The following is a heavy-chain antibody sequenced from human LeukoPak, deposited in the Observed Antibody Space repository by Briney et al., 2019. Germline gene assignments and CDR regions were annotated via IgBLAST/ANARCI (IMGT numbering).Heavy chain of an antibody. J-gene: IGHJ1*01. V-gene: IGHV4-59*08. CDR1: GGSMGSFY. CDR3: ARHGSTYSGSPRIFLQH. CDR2: IYSSGGT. Sequence: PSETLSLTCTVSGGSMGSFYWSWIRRPPGKGLGWIGDIYSSGGTNYNPSLKSRVTISVDTSKKQFSLKLSSVTAADTAVYYCARHGSTYSGSPRIFLQHWGQGTLVTVSS. D-gene: IGHD1-26*01.